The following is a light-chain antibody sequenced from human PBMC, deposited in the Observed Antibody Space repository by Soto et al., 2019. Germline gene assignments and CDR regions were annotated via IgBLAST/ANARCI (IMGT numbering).Light chain of an antibody. V-gene: IGLV1-44*01. CDR2: SND. CDR1: SSNIGSNT. Sequence: QPVLTQPPSASWTPGQGVSISCSGRSSNIGSNTVNWYQHLPGTAPKLLIYSNDQRPSGVPDRFSGSKSGTSASLAISGLQSEDEADYYCAAWDDSLNGLVFGGGTKVTVL. J-gene: IGLJ3*02. CDR3: AAWDDSLNGLV.